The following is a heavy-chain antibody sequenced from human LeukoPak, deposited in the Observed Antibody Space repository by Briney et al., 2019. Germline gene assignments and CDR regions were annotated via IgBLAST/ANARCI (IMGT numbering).Heavy chain of an antibody. J-gene: IGHJ5*02. CDR3: ARVLRYCSSTSCYVRVNWFDP. CDR2: IYYSGST. V-gene: IGHV4-39*07. Sequence: SETLSLTCTVSGGSISSYYWSWIRQPPGKGLEWIGSIYYSGSTYYNPSLKSRVTISVDTSKNQFSLKLSSVTAADTAVYYCARVLRYCSSTSCYVRVNWFDPWGQGTLVTVSS. D-gene: IGHD2-2*01. CDR1: GGSISSYY.